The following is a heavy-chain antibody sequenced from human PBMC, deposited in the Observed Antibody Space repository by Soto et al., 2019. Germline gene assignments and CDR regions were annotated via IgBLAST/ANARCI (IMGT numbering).Heavy chain of an antibody. J-gene: IGHJ4*02. CDR2: MNPNNGNT. CDR1: GYTFTNYN. D-gene: IGHD2-2*01. Sequence: ASVKGSCKASGYTFTNYNINWVRQATGQGLEWMAWMNPNNGNTGYAQKFQDRVTMTRNTSISTAYMELRSLRSEDTAVYYCARGLSDIVVAPAVWGQGTPVTVSS. CDR3: ARGLSDIVVAPAV. V-gene: IGHV1-8*01.